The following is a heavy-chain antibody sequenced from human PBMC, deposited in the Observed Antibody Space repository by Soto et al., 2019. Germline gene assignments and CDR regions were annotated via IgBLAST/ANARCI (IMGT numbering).Heavy chain of an antibody. D-gene: IGHD3-10*01. Sequence: PSETLSLTCTVSGGSISSYYWSWIRQPPGKGLEWIGYIYYSGSTNYNPSLKSRVTISVDTPKNQFSLKLSSVTAADTAAYYCARGWFGDYYYYYGMDVWGQGTTVTDSS. CDR1: GGSISSYY. J-gene: IGHJ6*02. CDR2: IYYSGST. CDR3: ARGWFGDYYYYYGMDV. V-gene: IGHV4-59*01.